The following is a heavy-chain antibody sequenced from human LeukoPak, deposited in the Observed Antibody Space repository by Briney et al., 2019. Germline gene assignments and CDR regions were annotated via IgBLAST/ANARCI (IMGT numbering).Heavy chain of an antibody. CDR1: GGSISSYY. J-gene: IGHJ4*02. CDR3: ARAPHCVGDCYQFDY. CDR2: IYISGSA. D-gene: IGHD2-21*02. V-gene: IGHV4-4*07. Sequence: PSETLSLTCTVSGGSISSYYWSWIRQPAGKGLEWIGRIYISGSATYNPSLTSRVTMSADTTKNQFSLNLSSVTAACTAVYYCARAPHCVGDCYQFDYWGQETLVTVSS.